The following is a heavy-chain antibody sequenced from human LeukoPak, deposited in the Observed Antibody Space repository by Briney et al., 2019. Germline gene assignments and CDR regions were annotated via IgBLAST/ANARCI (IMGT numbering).Heavy chain of an antibody. V-gene: IGHV1-69*02. CDR1: GGTFSSYT. CDR2: IIPILGIA. J-gene: IGHJ3*01. CDR3: ARVMGRYSSGDT. Sequence: ASVKVSCKASGGTFSSYTISWVRQAPGQGLEWMGRIIPILGIANYAQKFQGRVTITADKSTSTAYMELSSLRSEDTAVYYCARVMGRYSSGDTWGQGTMVTVSS. D-gene: IGHD5-18*01.